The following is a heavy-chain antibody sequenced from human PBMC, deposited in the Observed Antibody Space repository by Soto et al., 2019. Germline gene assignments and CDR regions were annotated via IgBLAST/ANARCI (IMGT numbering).Heavy chain of an antibody. D-gene: IGHD6-13*01. CDR2: IYYTRVT. J-gene: IGHJ4*02. V-gene: IGHV4-31*03. Sequence: QVQLQESGLGLVKPSQTLSLTCKVSGASLSSGDYYWNWIRQLPGKGLEWIGYIYYTRVTSYNPSLKSRVTMSVDTSKQQFSLKMNSVTAADTAVYFCARAAATGHPVVPDFWGQGALVTVSS. CDR3: ARAAATGHPVVPDF. CDR1: GASLSSGDYY.